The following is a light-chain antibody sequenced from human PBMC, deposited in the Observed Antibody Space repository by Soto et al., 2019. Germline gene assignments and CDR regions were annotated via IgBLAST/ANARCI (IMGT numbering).Light chain of an antibody. J-gene: IGKJ1*01. CDR1: QSVSSTY. CDR2: GSS. V-gene: IGKV3-20*01. CDR3: QQYGSSSWT. Sequence: EIVLTQSPGTLSLSPGERATLSCRASQSVSSTYLAWYQQKPGQAPRLLIYGSSSRPTGIPDRFSGSGSGTDLTLPISRLEPEDFAVYYCQQYGSSSWTFGQGTKVEIK.